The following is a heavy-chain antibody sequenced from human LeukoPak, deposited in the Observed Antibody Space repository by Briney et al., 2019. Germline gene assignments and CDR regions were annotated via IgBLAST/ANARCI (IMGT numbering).Heavy chain of an antibody. D-gene: IGHD3-22*01. CDR2: IYYSGST. J-gene: IGHJ4*02. CDR3: ARGNTFNYYDSSGDH. CDR1: GGSISSSSYY. Sequence: SETLSLTCTVSGGSISSSSYYWGWIRQPPGKGLEWIGSIYYSGSTYYNPSLKSRVTISVDTSKNQFSLKLSSVTAADTAVYYCARGNTFNYYDSSGDHWGQGTLVTVSS. V-gene: IGHV4-39*07.